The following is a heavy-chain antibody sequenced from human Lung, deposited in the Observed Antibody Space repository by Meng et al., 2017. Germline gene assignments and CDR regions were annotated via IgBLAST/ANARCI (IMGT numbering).Heavy chain of an antibody. V-gene: IGHV3-23*04. CDR2: ISGSGGST. CDR1: GFTFSSYA. D-gene: IGHD1-14*01. J-gene: IGHJ4*02. CDR3: AKDPTKLEPPL. Sequence: VQLGGAGGVWVLPWGSLRLSGAPSGFTFSSYAMSWVRQAPGKGLEWVSAISGSGGSTYYADSVKGRFTISRDNSKNTLYLQMNSLRAEDTAVYYCAKDPTKLEPPLWGQGTLVTVSS.